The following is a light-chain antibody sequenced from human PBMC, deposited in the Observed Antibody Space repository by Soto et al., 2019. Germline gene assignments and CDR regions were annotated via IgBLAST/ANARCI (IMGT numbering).Light chain of an antibody. CDR1: EGISNT. Sequence: DIQMTQSPSSVSASVGDRVTITCQASEGISNTLAWYQQKSGKAPKLLIYSASSLQSGVPSRFSGSGSGTDFTLTITTLQPEDFATYYCQQATSFPFTFGPGTRVDI. V-gene: IGKV1-12*01. J-gene: IGKJ3*01. CDR2: SAS. CDR3: QQATSFPFT.